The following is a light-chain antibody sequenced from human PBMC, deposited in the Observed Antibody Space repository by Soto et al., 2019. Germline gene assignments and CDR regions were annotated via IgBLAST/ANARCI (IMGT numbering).Light chain of an antibody. J-gene: IGLJ1*01. CDR2: EVR. Sequence: SALTQPPSASASPGQSLPISSPGTSSDVGLYNFVSWHQQPAGKAPTFMMYEVRNRPSGVSNRFSGSKSGNTASLNISGLQAEDEADYYCTSYTSTTTYVFVTGTKVTVL. CDR1: SSDVGLYNF. CDR3: TSYTSTTTYV. V-gene: IGLV2-14*01.